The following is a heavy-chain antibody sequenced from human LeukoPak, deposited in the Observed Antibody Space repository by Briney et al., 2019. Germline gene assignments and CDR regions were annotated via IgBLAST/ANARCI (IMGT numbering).Heavy chain of an antibody. D-gene: IGHD1-1*01. CDR1: GYTFTSYG. CDR3: ARDFQAGTDVFDI. V-gene: IGHV1-18*01. J-gene: IGHJ3*02. Sequence: ASVKVSCKAAGYTFTSYGTSWGRQAPRQGLEWMGWIIAYNGNTNYAQKLQGRVTMTTDTSTSTAYMELRSLRSDDTAVYYCARDFQAGTDVFDIWGQGTMVTVSS. CDR2: IIAYNGNT.